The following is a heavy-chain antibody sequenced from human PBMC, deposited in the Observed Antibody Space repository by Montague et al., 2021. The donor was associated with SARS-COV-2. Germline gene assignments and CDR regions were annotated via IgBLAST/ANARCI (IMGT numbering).Heavy chain of an antibody. CDR3: TSGREGNYNVMDV. D-gene: IGHD1-1*01. CDR1: GDSVSINSAT. J-gene: IGHJ6*02. CDR2: TYYRSKWYN. V-gene: IGHV6-1*01. Sequence: CAISGDSVSINSATWNWVTQSPPRGLEWLGRTYYRSKWYNDYAVSVRGRVTINPDTSKNQFSLQLNSVTPEDTAIYYCTSGREGNYNVMDVWGQGTTVTVSS.